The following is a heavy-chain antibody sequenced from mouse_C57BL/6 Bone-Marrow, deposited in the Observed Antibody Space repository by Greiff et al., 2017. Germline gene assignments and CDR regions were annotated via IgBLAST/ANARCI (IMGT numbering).Heavy chain of an antibody. CDR2: IHPSDSVT. CDR1: GYTFTSYW. Sequence: QVQLQQPGAELVKPGASVKVSCKASGYTFTSYWMHWVKQRPGQGLEWIGRIHPSDSVTNYNQKLKGKATLTVDKSSSTAYMQLSSLTSEDSAVYYCATLGSSYGYWDFDVWGTGTTVTVSS. CDR3: ATLGSSYGYWDFDV. J-gene: IGHJ1*03. V-gene: IGHV1-74*01. D-gene: IGHD1-1*01.